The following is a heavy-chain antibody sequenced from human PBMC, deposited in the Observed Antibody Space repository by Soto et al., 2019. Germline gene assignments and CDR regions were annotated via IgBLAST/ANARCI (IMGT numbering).Heavy chain of an antibody. CDR3: ARAGYYDLLSWFDP. V-gene: IGHV3-33*01. J-gene: IGHJ5*02. D-gene: IGHD3-22*01. Sequence: QVQLVESGGGVVQPGRSLRLSCAASGFTFSSYGMHWVRQAPGKGLEWVAVIWYDGSNKYYADSVKGRFTISRDNSKNTLYLQMNSLRAEDTAVYYCARAGYYDLLSWFDPWGQGTLVTVSS. CDR1: GFTFSSYG. CDR2: IWYDGSNK.